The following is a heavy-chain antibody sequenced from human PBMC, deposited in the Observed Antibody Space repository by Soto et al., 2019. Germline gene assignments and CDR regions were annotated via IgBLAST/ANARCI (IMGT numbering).Heavy chain of an antibody. CDR1: GFTFSSYA. J-gene: IGHJ4*02. CDR3: AKDNMVYYDSSGYFFVPDRD. D-gene: IGHD3-22*01. CDR2: IIGSGGST. Sequence: EVQLLESGGGLVQPGGSLRLSCAASGFTFSSYAMSWVRQAPGKGLEWVASIIGSGGSTYYADSVKGRFTISRDNSKNTLYLQMNSLRAEDTAVYYCAKDNMVYYDSSGYFFVPDRDWGQGTLVTVSS. V-gene: IGHV3-23*01.